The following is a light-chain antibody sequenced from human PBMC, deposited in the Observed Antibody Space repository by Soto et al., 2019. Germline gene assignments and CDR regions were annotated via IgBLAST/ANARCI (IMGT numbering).Light chain of an antibody. CDR2: DVA. CDR1: SSVVGAYNF. Sequence: QSVLTQPASVSGSPGQSITISCTGTSSVVGAYNFVSWYQHYPDKAPKVVIYDVANRPSGVSYRFSASKSGNTASLTISGLQAEDEADYYCMSFTSSNTYVFGTGTKVTVL. CDR3: MSFTSSNTYV. J-gene: IGLJ1*01. V-gene: IGLV2-14*03.